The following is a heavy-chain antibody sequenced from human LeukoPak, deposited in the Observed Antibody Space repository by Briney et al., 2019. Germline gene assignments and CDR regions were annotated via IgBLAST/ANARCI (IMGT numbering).Heavy chain of an antibody. D-gene: IGHD5-18*01. V-gene: IGHV3-21*01. CDR1: GFTVSSYS. CDR2: ISSSSSYI. Sequence: GGSLRLSCAASGFTVSSYSMNWVRQAPGKGLEWVSAISSSSSYIYYADSVKGRFTISRDNARNSLYLQMNSLRAEDTAMYYCAREGATAAPYWGQGTLVTVSS. CDR3: AREGATAAPY. J-gene: IGHJ4*02.